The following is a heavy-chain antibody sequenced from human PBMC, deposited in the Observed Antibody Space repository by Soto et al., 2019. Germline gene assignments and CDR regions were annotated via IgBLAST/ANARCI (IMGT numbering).Heavy chain of an antibody. CDR2: IKSKTDGGTT. CDR3: TTEKLTGSPDAFDI. Sequence: GGSLRLSCAASGFTFSNAWMSWVRQAPGKGLEWVGRIKSKTDGGTTDYAAPVKGRFTISRDDSKNTLYLQMNSLKTEDTAVYYCTTEKLTGSPDAFDIWGQGTMVTVSS. CDR1: GFTFSNAW. D-gene: IGHD7-27*01. J-gene: IGHJ3*02. V-gene: IGHV3-15*01.